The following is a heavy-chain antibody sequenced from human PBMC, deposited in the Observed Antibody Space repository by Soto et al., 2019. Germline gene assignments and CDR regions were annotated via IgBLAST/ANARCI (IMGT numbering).Heavy chain of an antibody. CDR2: IYYSGGT. V-gene: IGHV4-59*12. CDR3: AREAGVRHPFDP. Sequence: QVQLQESGPGLVKPSETLSLTCTVAGGSMSSYYWSWIRQPPGKGLEWIGYIYYSGGTNYNPSLKSRVTISIDTSKNRFSLKLSSVTAADTAMYYCAREAGVRHPFDPWGPGTLVTVSS. CDR1: GGSMSSYY. D-gene: IGHD3-10*01. J-gene: IGHJ5*02.